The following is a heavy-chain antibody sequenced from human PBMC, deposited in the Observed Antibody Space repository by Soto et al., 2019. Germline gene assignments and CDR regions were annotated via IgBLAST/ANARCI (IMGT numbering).Heavy chain of an antibody. J-gene: IGHJ6*02. CDR2: IIPIFGTA. Sequence: ASVKVSCKASGGTFSSYAISWVRQAPGQGLEWMGGIIPIFGTANYAQKFQGRVTITADESTSTAYMELSSLRSEDTAVYYCARGWDWVVPADLSGTNPRYYYYGMDVWGQGTTVTVSS. D-gene: IGHD2-2*01. CDR3: ARGWDWVVPADLSGTNPRYYYYGMDV. CDR1: GGTFSSYA. V-gene: IGHV1-69*13.